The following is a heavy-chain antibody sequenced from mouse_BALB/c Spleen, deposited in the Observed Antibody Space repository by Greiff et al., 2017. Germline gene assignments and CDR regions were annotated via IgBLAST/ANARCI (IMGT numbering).Heavy chain of an antibody. Sequence: EVQLVESGGGLVKPGGSLKLSCAASGFTFSDYYMYWVRQTPEKRLEWVATISDGGSYTYYPDSVKGRFTISRDNAKNNLYLQMSSLKSEDTAMYYCARGGDGYYFDYWGQGTTLTVSS. V-gene: IGHV5-4*02. CDR2: ISDGGSYT. CDR3: ARGGDGYYFDY. D-gene: IGHD2-3*01. J-gene: IGHJ2*01. CDR1: GFTFSDYY.